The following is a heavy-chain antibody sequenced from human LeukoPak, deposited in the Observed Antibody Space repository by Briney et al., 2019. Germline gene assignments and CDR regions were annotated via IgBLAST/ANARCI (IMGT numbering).Heavy chain of an antibody. V-gene: IGHV3-30-3*01. CDR2: ISYDGSNK. CDR1: GFTFSSYA. J-gene: IGHJ6*02. D-gene: IGHD1-1*01. CDR3: ARYDARYGMDV. Sequence: GRSLRLSCAASGFTFSSYAMHWVRQAPGKGLEWAAVISYDGSNKYYADSVKGRFTISRDNSKNTLYLQMNSLRAEDTAVYYCARYDARYGMDVWGQGTTVTVSS.